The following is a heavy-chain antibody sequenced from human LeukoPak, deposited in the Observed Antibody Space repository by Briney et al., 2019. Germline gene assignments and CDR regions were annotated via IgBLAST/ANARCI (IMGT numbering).Heavy chain of an antibody. Sequence: ASLKVSCKAAGYTFTGYYMHWVRQAPGQGLEWMGWINPNSGGTNYAQKFQGRDTMTRDTSISTAYMELSRLTSDDTAVYYCARDPPIGGADVFDIWGQGTMVTVSS. CDR2: INPNSGGT. V-gene: IGHV1-2*02. CDR3: ARDPPIGGADVFDI. D-gene: IGHD3-10*01. CDR1: GYTFTGYY. J-gene: IGHJ3*02.